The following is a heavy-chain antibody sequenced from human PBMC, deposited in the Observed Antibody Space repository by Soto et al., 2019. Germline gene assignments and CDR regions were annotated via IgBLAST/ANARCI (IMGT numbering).Heavy chain of an antibody. J-gene: IGHJ4*02. CDR1: GGSISYNY. CDR2: ISTNGNT. Sequence: QVQLQESGPGLVKPSETLSLTCTVSGGSISYNYWSWIRQTPGKGLEWIGYISTNGNTDYNPSLKSRVSMSVDMSKKQFSLKLSSLPAADTAVYYCATQGRGVPSDNWGQGTLVTVSS. CDR3: ATQGRGVPSDN. D-gene: IGHD2-8*02. V-gene: IGHV4-59*08.